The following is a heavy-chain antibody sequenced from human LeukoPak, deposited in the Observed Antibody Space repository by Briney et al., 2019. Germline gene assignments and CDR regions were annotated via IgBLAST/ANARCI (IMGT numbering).Heavy chain of an antibody. CDR2: INHSGST. V-gene: IGHV4-34*01. J-gene: IGHJ4*02. D-gene: IGHD3-10*01. Sequence: PSETLSLTCAVYGGSFSGYYWSWIRQPPGKGLEWIGEINHSGSTNYNPSLKSRVTISVDTSKNQFSLKLSSVTAADTAVYYCARHSDYYGSAYWGQGTLVTVSS. CDR3: ARHSDYYGSAY. CDR1: GGSFSGYY.